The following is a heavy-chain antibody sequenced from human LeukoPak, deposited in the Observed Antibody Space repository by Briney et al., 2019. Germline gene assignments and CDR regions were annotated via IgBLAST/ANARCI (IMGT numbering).Heavy chain of an antibody. CDR3: ASFSGSYFEAYYYGMDV. CDR2: IYHSGST. CDR1: GGSISSSNW. J-gene: IGHJ6*02. V-gene: IGHV4-4*02. Sequence: SETLSLTCAVSGGSISSSNWWSWVRQPPGKGLEWIGEIYHSGSTNYNPSLKSRVTISVDKSKNQFSLKLSSVTAADTAVYYCASFSGSYFEAYYYGMDVWGQGTTVTVSS. D-gene: IGHD1-26*01.